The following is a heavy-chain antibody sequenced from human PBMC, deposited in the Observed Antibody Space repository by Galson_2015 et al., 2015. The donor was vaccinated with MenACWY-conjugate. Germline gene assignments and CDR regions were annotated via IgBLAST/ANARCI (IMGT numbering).Heavy chain of an antibody. D-gene: IGHD6-19*01. CDR2: ISWDGGNT. CDR3: TKDQGGRGVAGGNGMDV. V-gene: IGHV3-43*01. Sequence: SLRLSCAASGYAFHDHDMNWVRQAPGKGLEWVSLISWDGGNTNYADSVRGRFTISRDNSRNSLYLQMNSLRTEDTALYYCTKDQGGRGVAGGNGMDVWGQGTTVTVSS. J-gene: IGHJ6*02. CDR1: GYAFHDHD.